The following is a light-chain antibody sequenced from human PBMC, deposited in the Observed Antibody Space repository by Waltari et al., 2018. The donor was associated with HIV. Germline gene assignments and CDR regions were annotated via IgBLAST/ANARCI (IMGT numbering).Light chain of an antibody. Sequence: EIVMTQSPATLSVSAGGRAPLSCPASQSVSSNLAWYQQKPGQAPRLLNYGAPTRATGIPARFSGSWSGTEFTLTISSLQSEDFAVYYCQQYNNWPPLTFGGGTKVEIK. CDR2: GAP. CDR1: QSVSSN. J-gene: IGKJ4*01. V-gene: IGKV3-15*01. CDR3: QQYNNWPPLT.